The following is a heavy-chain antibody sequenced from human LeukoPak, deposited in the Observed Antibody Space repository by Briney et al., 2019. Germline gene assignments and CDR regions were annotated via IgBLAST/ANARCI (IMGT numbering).Heavy chain of an antibody. J-gene: IGHJ4*02. CDR1: GGSISSSNW. CDR3: ARAPSGLRLGELSLYRSTYFDY. CDR2: IYHSGST. D-gene: IGHD3-16*02. V-gene: IGHV4-4*02. Sequence: PSGTLSLTCAVSGGSISSSNWWSWVRQPPGKGLEWIGEIYHSGSTNYNPSLKSRVTISVDKSKNQFSLKLSSVTAADTAVYYCARAPSGLRLGELSLYRSTYFDYWGQGTLVTVSS.